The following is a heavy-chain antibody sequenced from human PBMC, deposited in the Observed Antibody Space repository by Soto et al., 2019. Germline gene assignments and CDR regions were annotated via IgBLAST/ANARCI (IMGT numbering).Heavy chain of an antibody. D-gene: IGHD3-16*01. Sequence: QMQLVESGGGVVQSGKSLRLSCAASGFTFRHYGMVWVRQAPGKGLEWVATIWYDGSNINYADSVMGRFVVSRDNFKNTLFLQMNSLRAEDTAVYYCASAAVIVGGAVIGMDVWGRGTTVTVSS. CDR3: ASAAVIVGGAVIGMDV. CDR2: IWYDGSNI. J-gene: IGHJ6*02. V-gene: IGHV3-33*03. CDR1: GFTFRHYG.